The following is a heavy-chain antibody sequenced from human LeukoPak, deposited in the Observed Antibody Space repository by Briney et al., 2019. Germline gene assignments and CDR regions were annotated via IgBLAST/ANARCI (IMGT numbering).Heavy chain of an antibody. Sequence: GGSLRLSCAASGFTFDDYAMHWVRQAPGKGLEWVSGISWNSGSIGYADSVKGRFTISRDNAKNSLYLQMNSLRAEDTALYYCAKLSGYDSSGYYDYWGQGTLVTVSS. J-gene: IGHJ4*02. CDR3: AKLSGYDSSGYYDY. CDR1: GFTFDDYA. V-gene: IGHV3-9*01. CDR2: ISWNSGSI. D-gene: IGHD3-22*01.